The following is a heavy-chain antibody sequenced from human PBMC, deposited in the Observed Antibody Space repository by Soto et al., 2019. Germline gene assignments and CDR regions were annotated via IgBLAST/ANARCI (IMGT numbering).Heavy chain of an antibody. CDR2: IIPIFGTA. CDR3: ARERAIPYGSGSLDY. CDR1: GYTFTSYG. V-gene: IGHV1-69*13. Sequence: SVKVSCKASGYTFTSYGISWVRQAPGQGLEWMGGIIPIFGTANYAQKFQGRVTITADESTSTAYMELSSLRSEDTAVYYCARERAIPYGSGSLDYWGQGTLVTVSS. D-gene: IGHD3-10*01. J-gene: IGHJ4*02.